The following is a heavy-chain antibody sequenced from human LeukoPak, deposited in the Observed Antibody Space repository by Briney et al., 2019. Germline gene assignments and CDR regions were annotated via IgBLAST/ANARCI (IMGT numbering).Heavy chain of an antibody. CDR3: VRHYYDSGTAKGYFQH. Sequence: PSETLSLTCAVSGGSLSSYYWSWIRQPPGAGPEWVGDIYYTGSTNYYPYLKSRVTISLVSSKNQFSLNLNSLTTADTAVYYCVRHYYDSGTAKGYFQHWGQGTLVTVSS. CDR2: IYYTGST. CDR1: GGSLSSYY. D-gene: IGHD3-10*01. V-gene: IGHV4-59*01. J-gene: IGHJ1*01.